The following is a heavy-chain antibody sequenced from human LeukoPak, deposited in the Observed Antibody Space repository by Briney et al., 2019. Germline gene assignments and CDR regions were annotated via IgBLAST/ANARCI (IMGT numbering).Heavy chain of an antibody. CDR3: ARPLGYSGSGNYYAY. CDR1: GFTFSSYE. Sequence: GGSLRLSCAASGFTFSSYEMNWVRQAPGKGLEWVSYISGSGDVIRYADSVKGRFIISRDNAENSLFLQMNSLRAEDTAVYYCARPLGYSGSGNYYAYWGQGTLVTVSS. J-gene: IGHJ4*02. D-gene: IGHD3-10*01. CDR2: ISGSGDVI. V-gene: IGHV3-48*03.